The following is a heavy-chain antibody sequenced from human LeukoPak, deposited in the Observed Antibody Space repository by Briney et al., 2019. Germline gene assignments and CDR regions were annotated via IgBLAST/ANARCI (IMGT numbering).Heavy chain of an antibody. CDR3: ASDRRFALDY. Sequence: AASVRVSCKASGYTFTSFEINWVRQATGQGLEWMGWMNPNSGNTVYAQKFQGRVTMTRDTSISTAYMELSRLRSDDTAVYYCASDRRFALDYWGQGTLVTVSS. CDR1: GYTFTSFE. J-gene: IGHJ4*02. V-gene: IGHV1-8*01. D-gene: IGHD3-16*01. CDR2: MNPNSGNT.